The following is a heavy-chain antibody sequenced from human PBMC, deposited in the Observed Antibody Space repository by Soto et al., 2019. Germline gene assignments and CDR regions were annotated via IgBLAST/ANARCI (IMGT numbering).Heavy chain of an antibody. Sequence: EVQLVESGGGLVQPGGSLRLSCAASGFTFSTYWMDWVRQAPGKGLEWVANIKQDGTEKYYLDSVKGRFTISRDNTKNSLYLQMNSLRAEDTAVYYCSRSLDYWGQGTLVTVSS. CDR1: GFTFSTYW. J-gene: IGHJ4*02. CDR2: IKQDGTEK. CDR3: SRSLDY. V-gene: IGHV3-7*03.